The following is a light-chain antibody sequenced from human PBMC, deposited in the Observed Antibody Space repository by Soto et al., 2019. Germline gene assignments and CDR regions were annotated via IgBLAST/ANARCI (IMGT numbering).Light chain of an antibody. CDR1: QSVSSPY. V-gene: IGKV3-20*01. Sequence: EAGLPHSPGTLSLSPGERATRSCRARQSVSSPYLAWYQQRPGQAPRLLIYGTSTRATGIPDRFSGSGSGTDFTLTINRLEPEDFAVYYCLQYGYSPRTFGQGTKVDI. J-gene: IGKJ1*01. CDR2: GTS. CDR3: LQYGYSPRT.